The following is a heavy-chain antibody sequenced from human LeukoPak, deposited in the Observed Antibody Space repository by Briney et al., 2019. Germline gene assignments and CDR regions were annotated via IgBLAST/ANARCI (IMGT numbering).Heavy chain of an antibody. CDR2: ISSSSDYI. D-gene: IGHD5-12*01. J-gene: IGHJ5*02. CDR1: GFTFSSYW. Sequence: GGSLRLSCAAPGFTFSSYWMNWVRQAPGKGLEWVSCISSSSDYIYYADSAKGRFTISRDNAKNSLYLQMNSLRAEDTAVYYCARERGYGGYKWFDPWGQGTLVTVSS. CDR3: ARERGYGGYKWFDP. V-gene: IGHV3-21*01.